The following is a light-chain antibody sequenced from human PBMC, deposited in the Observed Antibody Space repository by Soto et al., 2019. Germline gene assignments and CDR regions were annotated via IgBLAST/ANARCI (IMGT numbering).Light chain of an antibody. CDR3: QQSYSTPIT. Sequence: AIRMTQSPSSFSASTGDRFTITCRASQGISSYLAWYQQKPGKAPKLLIYAASSLQSGVPSRFSGSGSGTDFTLTISSLQPEDFATYYCQQSYSTPITCGQGTRREIK. CDR1: QGISSY. CDR2: AAS. J-gene: IGKJ5*01. V-gene: IGKV1-8*01.